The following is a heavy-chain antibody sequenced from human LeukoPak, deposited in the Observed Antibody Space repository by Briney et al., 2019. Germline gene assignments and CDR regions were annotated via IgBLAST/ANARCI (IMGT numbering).Heavy chain of an antibody. CDR1: GGSFSGYY. D-gene: IGHD1-26*01. V-gene: IGHV4-34*01. J-gene: IGHJ4*02. CDR2: INHSGST. Sequence: SETLSLTCAVYGGSFSGYYWSWIRQPPGKGLGWIGEINHSGSTNYNPSLKSRVTISVDTSKNQFSLKLSSVTAADTAVYYCARGDVGATTSDYWGQGTLVTVSS. CDR3: ARGDVGATTSDY.